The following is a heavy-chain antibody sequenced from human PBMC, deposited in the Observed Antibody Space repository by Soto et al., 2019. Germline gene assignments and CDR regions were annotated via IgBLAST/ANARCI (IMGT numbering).Heavy chain of an antibody. V-gene: IGHV4-61*01. CDR3: ARDSSTTYHCGMDV. Sequence: SETLSLTCAVSGGSVSSGSHYWTWIRRPPGKGLEWIGCIYYTGSTSYNPSLKSRASMSVDFSANQFSLKLSFVTAADTATYYCARDSSTTYHCGMDVWGQGTTVTVSS. J-gene: IGHJ6*02. D-gene: IGHD4-4*01. CDR1: GGSVSSGSHY. CDR2: IYYTGST.